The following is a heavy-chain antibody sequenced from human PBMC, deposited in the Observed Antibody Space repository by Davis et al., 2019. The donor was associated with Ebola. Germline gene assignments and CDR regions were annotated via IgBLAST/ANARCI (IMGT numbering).Heavy chain of an antibody. V-gene: IGHV4-61*01. CDR3: ARGNGRYYDFWSGLYYYYGMDV. J-gene: IGHJ6*02. Sequence: PSETLSLTCTVSGGSVSSGSYYWSWIRQPPGKGLEWIGYIYYSGSTNYNPSLKSRVTISVDTSKNQFSLKLSSVTAADTAVYYCARGNGRYYDFWSGLYYYYGMDVWGQGTTVTVSS. CDR1: GGSVSSGSYY. CDR2: IYYSGST. D-gene: IGHD3-3*01.